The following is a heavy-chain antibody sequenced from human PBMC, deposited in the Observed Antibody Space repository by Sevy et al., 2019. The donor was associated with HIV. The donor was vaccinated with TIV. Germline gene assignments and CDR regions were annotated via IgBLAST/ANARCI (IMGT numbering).Heavy chain of an antibody. CDR1: GGSISSYF. V-gene: IGHV4-59*01. CDR2: IYFTGNT. D-gene: IGHD1-1*01. Sequence: SETLSLTCSVSGGSISSYFWTWVRQSPGKGLEWIGNIYFTGNTDYSPSLKSRVTLSLDTSKSQFSLTLKSVTAVDPAVYVCARDSTTRPRVLDYWGQGTLVTVSS. CDR3: ARDSTTRPRVLDY. J-gene: IGHJ4*02.